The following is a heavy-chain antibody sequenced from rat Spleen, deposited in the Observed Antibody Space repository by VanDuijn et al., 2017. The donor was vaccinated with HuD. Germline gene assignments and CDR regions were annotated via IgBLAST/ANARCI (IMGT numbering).Heavy chain of an antibody. CDR2: ISPSGGST. CDR1: GFTFSRSA. D-gene: IGHD1-11*01. Sequence: EVQLVESGGGLVQPGRSLKLSCAASGFTFSRSAMAWVRQAPTKGLEWVASISPSGGSTYYRDSVKGRFIISRDNAKSTLYLQMDSLRSEDTATYYCVRDKTNYGYWYFGFWGPGTMVTVSS. CDR3: VRDKTNYGYWYFGF. V-gene: IGHV5-19*01. J-gene: IGHJ1*01.